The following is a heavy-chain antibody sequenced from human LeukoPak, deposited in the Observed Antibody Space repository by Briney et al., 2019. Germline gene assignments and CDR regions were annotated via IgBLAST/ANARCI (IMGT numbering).Heavy chain of an antibody. CDR1: GFTFSSYA. CDR3: AKAIIAARAFDY. V-gene: IGHV3-23*01. D-gene: IGHD6-6*01. CDR2: ISGSGGST. J-gene: IGHJ4*02. Sequence: GGSLRLSCAASGFTFSSYAMSWVRQAPGKGLEWVSAISGSGGSTYYADSVKGRFTISRDNSKNTLYLQMNSLRAEGTAVYYCAKAIIAARAFDYWGQGTLVTVSS.